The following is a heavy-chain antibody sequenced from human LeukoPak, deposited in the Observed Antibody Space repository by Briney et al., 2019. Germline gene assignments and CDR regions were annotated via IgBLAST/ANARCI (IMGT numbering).Heavy chain of an antibody. CDR1: GFTLSSYN. CDR3: AKDLDSSGYYYPN. D-gene: IGHD3-22*01. J-gene: IGHJ4*02. Sequence: PGGSLRLSCEASGFTLSSYNMNWVRQAPGKGLEWVSGISWNGGSIGFADSVKGRFTISRDNSKNVLYLQMNSLRIEDTAVYYCAKDLDSSGYYYPNWGQGTLVTVSS. CDR2: ISWNGGSI. V-gene: IGHV3-9*01.